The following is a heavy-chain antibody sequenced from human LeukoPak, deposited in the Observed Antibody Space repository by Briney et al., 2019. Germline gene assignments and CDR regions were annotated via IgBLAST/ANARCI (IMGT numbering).Heavy chain of an antibody. CDR2: IYYSGST. J-gene: IGHJ5*02. D-gene: IGHD3-10*01. V-gene: IGHV4-39*07. CDR1: GGSISSSSYY. CDR3: ARDPNPTHQDYYGSWFDP. Sequence: SETLSLTCTVSGGSISSSSYYWGWIRQPPGKGLEWIGSIYYSGSTYYNPSLKSRVTISVDTSKNQFSLKLSSVTAADTAVYYCARDPNPTHQDYYGSWFDPWGQGTLVTVSS.